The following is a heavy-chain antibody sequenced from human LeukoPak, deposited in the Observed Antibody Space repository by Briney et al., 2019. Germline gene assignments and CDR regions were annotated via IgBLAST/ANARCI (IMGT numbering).Heavy chain of an antibody. CDR3: VKGGGHPFY. Sequence: ASVKVSCRASGYTFNGNYMNWVRQAPGQGLEWMGWTTPHSGGTDIAQKFQGRVTIASDTSISTAYMELSSLTSEDRAVYYCVKGGGHPFYWGQGTLVTVSS. CDR2: TTPHSGGT. V-gene: IGHV1-2*02. CDR1: GYTFNGNY. J-gene: IGHJ4*02. D-gene: IGHD3-16*01.